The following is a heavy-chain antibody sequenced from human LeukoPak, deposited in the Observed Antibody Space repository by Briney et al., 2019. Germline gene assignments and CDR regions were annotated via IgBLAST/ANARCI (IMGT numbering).Heavy chain of an antibody. V-gene: IGHV4-39*02. CDR1: GGSISSSSYY. J-gene: IGHJ4*02. D-gene: IGHD3-10*01. CDR3: ALHYGSGSYFDY. Sequence: PSETLSLTCTVSGGSISSSSYYWGWIRQPPGKGLEWIGSIYYSGSPYYNPSLKSRVTISVDTSKNHFSLKLSSVTAADTAVYYCALHYGSGSYFDYRGQGTLVTVSA. CDR2: IYYSGSP.